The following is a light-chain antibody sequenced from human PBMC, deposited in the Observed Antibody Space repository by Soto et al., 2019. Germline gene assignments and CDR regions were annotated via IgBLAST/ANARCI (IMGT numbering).Light chain of an antibody. Sequence: EIVLTQSPGTLSLSPGERATLSCRASQIIAYSYLAWYQHKPGQAPRLLIYGASTRATGIPDRFSGSGSGTDFTLTISSLQSEDFALYYCQQYNFWPETFGQGTKVEIK. V-gene: IGKV3-20*01. CDR1: QIIAYSY. CDR2: GAS. J-gene: IGKJ1*01. CDR3: QQYNFWPET.